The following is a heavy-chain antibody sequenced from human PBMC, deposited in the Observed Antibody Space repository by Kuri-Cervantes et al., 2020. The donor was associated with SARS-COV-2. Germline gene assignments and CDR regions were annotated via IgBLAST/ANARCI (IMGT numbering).Heavy chain of an antibody. J-gene: IGHJ4*02. V-gene: IGHV5-51*01. CDR3: ARELTGDMLADY. Sequence: GESLKISCKTSGYTFTNYWIGCVRQMPGRGLEWMGIIYPGDSDARYSPSFQGQVIISADKSIRTAYLQWSSLKASDTAMYYCARELTGDMLADYWGQGTLVTVSS. D-gene: IGHD7-27*01. CDR1: GYTFTNYW. CDR2: IYPGDSDA.